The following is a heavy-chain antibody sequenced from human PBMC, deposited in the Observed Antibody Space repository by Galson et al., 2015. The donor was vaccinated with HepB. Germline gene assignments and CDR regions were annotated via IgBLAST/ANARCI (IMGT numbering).Heavy chain of an antibody. Sequence: QSGAEVKKPGESLKISCTGSGYSFTSYWIGWVRQKPGKGLECMGIIYPGDSEIRSSPSFQGQVTMSVDKSITTAYLQWSSLKAADTAVYYCAKGPYLDILAGWFDPWGQGTLVTVSS. D-gene: IGHD2-2*03. CDR2: IYPGDSEI. J-gene: IGHJ5*02. CDR1: GYSFTSYW. V-gene: IGHV5-51*01. CDR3: AKGPYLDILAGWFDP.